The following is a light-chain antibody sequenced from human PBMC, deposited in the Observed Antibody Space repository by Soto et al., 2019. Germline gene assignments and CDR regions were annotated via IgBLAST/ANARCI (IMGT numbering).Light chain of an antibody. V-gene: IGKV3-20*01. CDR1: QSVDSN. CDR3: QQYGSSPPLT. CDR2: GAS. Sequence: EIVLTHSPGTLSLSPGERATLSCSSSQSVDSNLAWYQQKPGQAPRLLIYGASTRATDTPARFSGSGSGTDFTLTISRLEPEDFAVYYCQQYGSSPPLTFGGGTKVDIK. J-gene: IGKJ4*01.